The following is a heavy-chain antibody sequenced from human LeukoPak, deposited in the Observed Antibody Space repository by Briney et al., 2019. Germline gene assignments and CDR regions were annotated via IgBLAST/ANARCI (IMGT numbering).Heavy chain of an antibody. CDR1: GFTFSSYW. J-gene: IGHJ6*03. Sequence: GGSLRLSCAASGFTFSSYWMSWVRQAPGKGLEWVANIKQDGSEKYYVDSVKGRFTISRDNAKNSLFLQMNSLRAEDTAVYYCARVLYSYLRYMDVWGKGTTVTVSS. V-gene: IGHV3-7*01. CDR3: ARVLYSYLRYMDV. CDR2: IKQDGSEK. D-gene: IGHD5-18*01.